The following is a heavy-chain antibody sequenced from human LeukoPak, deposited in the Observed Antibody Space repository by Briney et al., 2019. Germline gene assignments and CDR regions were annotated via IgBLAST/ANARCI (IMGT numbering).Heavy chain of an antibody. V-gene: IGHV4-31*03. Sequence: SETLSLTCTISGGSISSGGYYWSWIRQHPGKGLEWIGYIYYSGSTYYNPSLKSRVTISVDTSKNQFSLKLSSVTAADTAVYYCAREVPHILTGYPLVDPWGQGTLVTVSS. CDR3: AREVPHILTGYPLVDP. CDR1: GGSISSGGYY. CDR2: IYYSGST. D-gene: IGHD3-9*01. J-gene: IGHJ5*02.